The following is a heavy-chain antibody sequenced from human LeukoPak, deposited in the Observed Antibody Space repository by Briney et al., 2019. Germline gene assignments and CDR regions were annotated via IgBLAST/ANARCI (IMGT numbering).Heavy chain of an antibody. CDR3: ARERTRDGYNMESHWFDP. CDR1: GGTFRNSI. J-gene: IGHJ5*02. CDR2: ITPIFGTT. Sequence: SVKVSCKASGGTFRNSIITWVRQAPGHGLEWMGGITPIFGTTNYAQRFQGRVTIIADKSTSTAYMELSSLRSEDTAVYYCARERTRDGYNMESHWFDPWGQGTLVTVSS. D-gene: IGHD5-24*01. V-gene: IGHV1-69*06.